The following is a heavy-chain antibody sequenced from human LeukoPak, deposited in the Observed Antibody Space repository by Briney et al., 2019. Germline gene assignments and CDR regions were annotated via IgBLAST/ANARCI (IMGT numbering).Heavy chain of an antibody. CDR2: FDPEDGET. D-gene: IGHD3-22*01. Sequence: AASVTVSCKVSGYTLTELSMQWVRQAPGKGLEWMGGFDPEDGETIYAQKFQGRVTMTEDTSTDTAYMELSSLRSEDTAVYYCATFDSSGFAARADDAFDIWGQGTMVTVSS. J-gene: IGHJ3*02. CDR3: ATFDSSGFAARADDAFDI. V-gene: IGHV1-24*01. CDR1: GYTLTELS.